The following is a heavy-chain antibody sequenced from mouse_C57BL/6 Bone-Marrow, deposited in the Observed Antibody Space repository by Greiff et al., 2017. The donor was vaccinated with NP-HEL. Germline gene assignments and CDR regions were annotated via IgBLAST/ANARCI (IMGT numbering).Heavy chain of an antibody. CDR1: GYAFSSSW. CDR3: ARRDYDYYFDY. J-gene: IGHJ2*01. V-gene: IGHV1-82*01. CDR2: IYPGDGDT. D-gene: IGHD2-4*01. Sequence: QVQLQQSGPELVKPGASVKISCKASGYAFSSSWMNWVKQRPGKGLEWIGRIYPGDGDTNYNGKFKGKATLTADKSSSTAYMQLSSLTSEDSAVYFCARRDYDYYFDYWGQGTTLTVSS.